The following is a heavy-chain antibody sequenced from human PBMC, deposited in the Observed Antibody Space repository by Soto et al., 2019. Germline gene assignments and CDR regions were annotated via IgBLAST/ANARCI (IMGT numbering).Heavy chain of an antibody. J-gene: IGHJ4*02. CDR1: GFTFSSYA. CDR3: AKDFHTGSGGSYKSDY. Sequence: GGSLRLSCAASGFTFSSYAMSWVRQAPGKGLEWVSAISGSGGSTYYADSVKGRFTISRDNSKNTLYLQMNSLRAEDTAVYYCAKDFHTGSGGSYKSDYWGQGTLVTVSS. CDR2: ISGSGGST. D-gene: IGHD2-15*01. V-gene: IGHV3-23*01.